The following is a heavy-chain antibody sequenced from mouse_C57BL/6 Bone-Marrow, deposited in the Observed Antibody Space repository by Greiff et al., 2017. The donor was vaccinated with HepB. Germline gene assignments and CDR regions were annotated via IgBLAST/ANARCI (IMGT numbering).Heavy chain of an antibody. V-gene: IGHV1-64*01. CDR1: GYTFTSSW. CDR2: IHPNSGST. J-gene: IGHJ3*01. CDR3: ARGSMGWTFAY. Sequence: VQLQQPGAELVKPGASVKLSCKASGYTFTSSWMHWVKQRPGQGLEWIGMIHPNSGSTNYNEKFKSKATLTVDKSSSTAYMQLSSLTSEDSAVYYCARGSMGWTFAYWGQGTLVTVSA. D-gene: IGHD2-10*02.